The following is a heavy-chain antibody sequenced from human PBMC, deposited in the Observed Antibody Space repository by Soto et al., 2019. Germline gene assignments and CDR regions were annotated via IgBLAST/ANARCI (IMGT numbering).Heavy chain of an antibody. Sequence: GGSLRLSCAASGFTFSSYSMNWVRQAPGKGLERVSYISSSSSTIYYADSVKGRFTISRDNAKNSLYLQMNSLRDEDTAVYYCARVSERFLEWLFYSYGMDVWGQGTTVTVSS. CDR3: ARVSERFLEWLFYSYGMDV. D-gene: IGHD3-3*01. V-gene: IGHV3-48*02. J-gene: IGHJ6*02. CDR2: ISSSSSTI. CDR1: GFTFSSYS.